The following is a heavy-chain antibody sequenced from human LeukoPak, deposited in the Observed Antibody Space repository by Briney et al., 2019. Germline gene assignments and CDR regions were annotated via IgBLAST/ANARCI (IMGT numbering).Heavy chain of an antibody. CDR2: INHSGST. V-gene: IGHV4-34*01. Sequence: SETLSLTCAVYGGSFSGYYWSWIRQPPGKGLEWIGEINHSGSTNYNPSLKSRVTISVDTSKNQFSLKLSSVTAADMAVYYCARPYYYGSGSYYAFFNYWGQGTLVTVSS. D-gene: IGHD3-10*01. CDR1: GGSFSGYY. J-gene: IGHJ4*02. CDR3: ARPYYYGSGSYYAFFNY.